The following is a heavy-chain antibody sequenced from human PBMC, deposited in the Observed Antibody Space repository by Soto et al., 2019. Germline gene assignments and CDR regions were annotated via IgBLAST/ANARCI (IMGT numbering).Heavy chain of an antibody. D-gene: IGHD6-19*01. CDR1: GGSISSSSYY. Sequence: ETLSLTCTVSGGSISSSSYYWGWIRQPPGKGLEWIGSIYYSGSTYYNPSLKSRVTISVDTSKNQFSLKLSSVTAADTAVYYCASRSRQWPYNRFDPWGQGPLVTDSS. CDR3: ASRSRQWPYNRFDP. V-gene: IGHV4-39*01. CDR2: IYYSGST. J-gene: IGHJ5*02.